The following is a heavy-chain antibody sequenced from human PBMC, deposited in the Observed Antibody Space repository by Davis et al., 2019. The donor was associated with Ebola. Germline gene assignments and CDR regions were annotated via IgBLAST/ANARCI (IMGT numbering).Heavy chain of an antibody. CDR1: GASISSSNYY. D-gene: IGHD3-9*01. V-gene: IGHV4-39*01. J-gene: IGHJ4*02. Sequence: MPGGSLRLSCTVSGASISSSNYYWGWIRQPPGKGLEWIGSIYYSGSTYYNPSLKSRVTISVDTSKNQFSLKLSSVTAADTAVYYCAREGLRYFDWLLLGPFDYWGQGTLVTVSS. CDR2: IYYSGST. CDR3: AREGLRYFDWLLLGPFDY.